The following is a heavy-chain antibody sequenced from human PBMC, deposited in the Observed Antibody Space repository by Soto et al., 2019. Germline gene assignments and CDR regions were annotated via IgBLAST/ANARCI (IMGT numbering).Heavy chain of an antibody. Sequence: TQFQTCTFSCGSIPSSIYYSASFRQPPGKGLEWVGSIYYSGSTYYNPSLKSRVTISVDTSKNQFSLKLSSVTAADTAVYYCAAYYDFWSGYPMDVWGQGTTVT. CDR1: CGSIPSSIYY. CDR3: AAYYDFWSGYPMDV. D-gene: IGHD3-3*01. V-gene: IGHV4-39*01. J-gene: IGHJ6*02. CDR2: IYYSGST.